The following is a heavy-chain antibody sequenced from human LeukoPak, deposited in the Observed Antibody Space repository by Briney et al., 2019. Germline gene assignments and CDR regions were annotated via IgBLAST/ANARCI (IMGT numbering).Heavy chain of an antibody. CDR2: IYYSGTT. Sequence: PSETLSLTCTVSGGLISISTYYWGWIRQPPGKGLEWIGSIYYSGTTHYNPSLKSRVTIAVDTSKNQFSLKLISVTAADTAVYYCARGTLYSGRSYYLDYWGQGTLVTVSP. V-gene: IGHV4-39*07. CDR1: GGLISISTYY. CDR3: ARGTLYSGRSYYLDY. D-gene: IGHD6-19*01. J-gene: IGHJ4*02.